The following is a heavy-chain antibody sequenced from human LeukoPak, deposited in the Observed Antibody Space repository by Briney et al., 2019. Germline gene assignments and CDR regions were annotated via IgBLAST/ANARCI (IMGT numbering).Heavy chain of an antibody. CDR2: IYYSGST. Sequence: PSETLSLTCTVSGGSISSGDYYWSWIRQPPGKGLEWIGYIYYSGSTYYNPSLKSRVTISVDTSKNQFSPKLSSVTAADTAVYYCARHNYCSSTSCYSPWGQGTLVTVSS. D-gene: IGHD2-2*01. CDR1: GGSISSGDYY. CDR3: ARHNYCSSTSCYSP. J-gene: IGHJ5*02. V-gene: IGHV4-30-4*08.